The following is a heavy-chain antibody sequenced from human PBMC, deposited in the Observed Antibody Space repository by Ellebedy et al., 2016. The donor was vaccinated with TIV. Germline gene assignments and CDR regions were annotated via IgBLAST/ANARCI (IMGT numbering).Heavy chain of an antibody. CDR1: GFTFDDYA. Sequence: PGGSLRLSCVASGFTFDDYAMHWVRQAPGKGLEWISGISWNGGSSVYADSVKGRFTISSDNANNYLYLHINSLRAEDTALYYCAKDELRAWIQQWTCGAFDIWGQGTMVIVSS. CDR2: ISWNGGSS. D-gene: IGHD5-18*01. V-gene: IGHV3-9*01. J-gene: IGHJ3*02. CDR3: AKDELRAWIQQWTCGAFDI.